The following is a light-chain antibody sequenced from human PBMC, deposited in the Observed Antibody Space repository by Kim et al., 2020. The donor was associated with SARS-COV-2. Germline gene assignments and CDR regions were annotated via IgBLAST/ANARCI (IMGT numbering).Light chain of an antibody. V-gene: IGKV3-20*01. J-gene: IGKJ1*01. CDR3: QQYGSLPQT. CDR2: GAY. CDR1: QSVSSSY. Sequence: PGERATLACRASQSVSSSYLAWYQKKPDQAPRLLIYGAYSRATGIPDRFSGSGSGTDFTLTISRLEPEDIAVYYCQQYGSLPQTFCQGTKVDIK.